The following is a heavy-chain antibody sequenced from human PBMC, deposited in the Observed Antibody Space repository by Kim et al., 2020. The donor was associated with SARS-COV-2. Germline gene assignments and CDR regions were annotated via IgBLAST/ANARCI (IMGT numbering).Heavy chain of an antibody. CDR3: ARDRLYYHGSGSYYPDY. CDR1: GYTFTNYY. J-gene: IGHJ4*02. Sequence: ASVKVSCKASGYTFTNYYVHWVRQAPGQGLEWMGMINPSGGSTTYAQKFQDRVTMTRDASTSTIYMELRSLRSEDTAVYSCARDRLYYHGSGSYYPDYWGQGTLGTVSS. V-gene: IGHV1-46*01. D-gene: IGHD3-10*01. CDR2: INPSGGST.